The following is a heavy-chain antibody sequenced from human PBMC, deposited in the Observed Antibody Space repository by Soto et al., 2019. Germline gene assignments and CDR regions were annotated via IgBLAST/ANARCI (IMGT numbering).Heavy chain of an antibody. CDR2: ISGSGGST. CDR1: GFTFSSYA. V-gene: IGHV3-23*01. J-gene: IGHJ5*02. Sequence: EVQLLESGGGLVQPGGSLRLSCAASGFTFSSYAMSWVRQAPVKGLEWVSAISGSGGSTYYADSVKGRFTISRDNSKNTLYLQMNSLRAEDTAVYYCAKSGVNIVVVPAASWFDPWGQGTLVTVSS. D-gene: IGHD2-2*01. CDR3: AKSGVNIVVVPAASWFDP.